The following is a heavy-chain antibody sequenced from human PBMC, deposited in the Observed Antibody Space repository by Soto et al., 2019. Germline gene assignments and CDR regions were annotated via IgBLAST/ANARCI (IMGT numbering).Heavy chain of an antibody. CDR2: ISAYNGNT. CDR1: GYTFTSYG. J-gene: IGHJ4*02. D-gene: IGHD6-19*01. V-gene: IGHV1-18*04. CDR3: ARAAVAGTSPSGDY. Sequence: ASVKVTCQASGYTFTSYGISWVRPAPGQGLEWMGWISAYNGNTNYAQKLQGRVTMTTDTSTSTAYMELRSLRSDDTAVYYCARAAVAGTSPSGDYWGQGTLVTVSS.